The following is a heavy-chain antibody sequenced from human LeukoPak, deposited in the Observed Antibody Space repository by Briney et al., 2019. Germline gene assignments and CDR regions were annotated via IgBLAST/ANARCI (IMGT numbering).Heavy chain of an antibody. D-gene: IGHD4-23*01. Sequence: ASVKVSCKASGYTFTSYGISWVRQAPGQGLEWMGWISAYNGNTNYAQKLQGRVTMTTDTSTSTAYMELRSLRSGDTAVYCCARDLMPTGHSRKWGDWFDPWGQGTLVTVSS. CDR3: ARDLMPTGHSRKWGDWFDP. CDR2: ISAYNGNT. V-gene: IGHV1-18*01. CDR1: GYTFTSYG. J-gene: IGHJ5*02.